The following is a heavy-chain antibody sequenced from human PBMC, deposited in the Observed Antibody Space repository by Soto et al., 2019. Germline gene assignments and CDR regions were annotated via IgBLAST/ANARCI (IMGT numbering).Heavy chain of an antibody. Sequence: QVQLQESGPGLGRPSETLSLTCTVSGGSITSYYWSWIRQPPGKGLEWIGDIHYSGSTNYNPSLKSRVTISTDTSKNQFSLNLSSVTAADTAVYYCARDPISARPFFDYWGQGTLVTVSS. CDR2: IHYSGST. CDR3: ARDPISARPFFDY. V-gene: IGHV4-59*01. J-gene: IGHJ4*02. CDR1: GGSITSYY. D-gene: IGHD6-6*01.